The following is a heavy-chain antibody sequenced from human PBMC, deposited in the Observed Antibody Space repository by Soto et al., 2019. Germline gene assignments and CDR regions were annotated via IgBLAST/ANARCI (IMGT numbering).Heavy chain of an antibody. Sequence: SETLSLTCAVYGGSFSGYYWSWIRQPPGKGLEWIGEINHSGSTNYNPSLKSRVSISVDTSKNQFSLKLSSVTAADTAVYYCASHDYAHYGMDVWGQGTTVTVSS. J-gene: IGHJ6*02. V-gene: IGHV4-34*01. CDR3: ASHDYAHYGMDV. CDR1: GGSFSGYY. D-gene: IGHD3-16*01. CDR2: INHSGST.